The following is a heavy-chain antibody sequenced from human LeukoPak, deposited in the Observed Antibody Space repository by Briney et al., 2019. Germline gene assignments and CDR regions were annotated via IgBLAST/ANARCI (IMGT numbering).Heavy chain of an antibody. J-gene: IGHJ4*02. CDR3: ARGRFLEWLSPIDY. CDR1: GGSFSGYY. D-gene: IGHD3-3*01. V-gene: IGHV4-34*01. Sequence: SETLSLTCAVYGGSFSGYYWSWIRQPPGKGLEWIGEINHSGSTNYNPSLKSRVTISVDTSKNQFSLKLSSVTAADTAVYYCARGRFLEWLSPIDYWGQGTLVTVSS. CDR2: INHSGST.